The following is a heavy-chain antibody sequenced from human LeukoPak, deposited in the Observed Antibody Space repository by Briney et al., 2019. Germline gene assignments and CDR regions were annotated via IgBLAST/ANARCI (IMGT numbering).Heavy chain of an antibody. J-gene: IGHJ1*01. D-gene: IGHD2-15*01. CDR1: GYTFTSYD. Sequence: ASVKLSCKASGYTFTSYDINWVRQATGQGLEWMGWMNPNSGNTGYAQKFQGRVTMTRNTSISTAYMELSSLRSEDTAVYYCARVARGPYCSGGSCYSEQYFQHWGQGTLVTVSS. CDR3: ARVARGPYCSGGSCYSEQYFQH. CDR2: MNPNSGNT. V-gene: IGHV1-8*01.